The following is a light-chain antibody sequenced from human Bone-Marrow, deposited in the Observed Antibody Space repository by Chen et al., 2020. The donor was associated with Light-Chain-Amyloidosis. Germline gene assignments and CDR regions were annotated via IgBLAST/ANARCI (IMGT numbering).Light chain of an antibody. CDR2: MAS. CDR1: QNINVW. J-gene: IGKJ1*01. CDR3: QQYNDFWT. Sequence: DIQMTQSPSTLPASVGDRVTITCRASQNINVWLAWYQQKPGKAPKLLIYMASSLQTGVPSRFSGSGSGTEFTLTIISLQPDDFATYYCQQYNDFWTFGQGTTVEIK. V-gene: IGKV1-5*03.